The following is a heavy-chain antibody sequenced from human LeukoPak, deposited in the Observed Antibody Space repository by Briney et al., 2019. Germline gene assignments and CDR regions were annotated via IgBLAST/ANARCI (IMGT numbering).Heavy chain of an antibody. CDR3: ARDGLAAAADY. J-gene: IGHJ4*03. CDR1: GFTFNSYG. D-gene: IGHD6-13*01. CDR2: IKGDGTST. V-gene: IGHV3-74*01. Sequence: PGGSLRLSCAASGFTFNSYGMHWVRQAPGKGLVWVSHIKGDGTSTNYADSVKGRFTISRDNAKNTLFLQMNSLRAEDTAVYYCARDGLAAAADYWGQGTTVTVSS.